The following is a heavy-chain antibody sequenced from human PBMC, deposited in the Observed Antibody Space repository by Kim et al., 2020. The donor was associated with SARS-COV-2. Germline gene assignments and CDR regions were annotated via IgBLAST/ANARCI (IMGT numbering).Heavy chain of an antibody. CDR3: AASYYYGSGSYYPSITPGHHPYGMDV. Sequence: SVKVSCKASGFTFTSSAVQWVRQARGQRLEWIGWIVVGSGNTNYAQKFQERVTITRDMSTSTAYMELSSLRSEDTAVYYCAASYYYGSGSYYPSITPGHHPYGMDVWGQGTTVTVSS. V-gene: IGHV1-58*01. CDR1: GFTFTSSA. CDR2: IVVGSGNT. J-gene: IGHJ6*02. D-gene: IGHD3-10*01.